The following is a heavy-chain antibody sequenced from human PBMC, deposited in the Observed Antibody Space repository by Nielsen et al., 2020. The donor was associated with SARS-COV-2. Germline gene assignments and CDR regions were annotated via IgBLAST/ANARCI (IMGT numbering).Heavy chain of an antibody. CDR2: IYYSGST. CDR3: ATGDSYGYPGWFDP. CDR1: GGSIRSSSYY. V-gene: IGHV4-39*01. Sequence: SETLSLTCTVSGGSIRSSSYYWGWIRQPPGKGLEWIGSIYYSGSTYYNPSLKSRVTISVDTSKNQFSLKLSSVTAADTAVYYCATGDSYGYPGWFDPWGQGTLVTVS. J-gene: IGHJ5*02. D-gene: IGHD5-18*01.